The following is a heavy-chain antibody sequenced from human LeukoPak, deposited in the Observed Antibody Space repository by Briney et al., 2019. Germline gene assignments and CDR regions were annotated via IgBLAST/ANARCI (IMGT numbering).Heavy chain of an antibody. Sequence: GGSLRLSCAVSGFTFSSYWMNWARQAPGKGLEWVASINHNGNVIYYVDSVKGRFTISRDNAKNSLYLQMSNLRAEDTAVYFCARGGGLDVWGQGATVTVSS. V-gene: IGHV3-7*03. CDR1: GFTFSSYW. CDR2: INHNGNVI. J-gene: IGHJ6*02. D-gene: IGHD3-16*01. CDR3: ARGGGLDV.